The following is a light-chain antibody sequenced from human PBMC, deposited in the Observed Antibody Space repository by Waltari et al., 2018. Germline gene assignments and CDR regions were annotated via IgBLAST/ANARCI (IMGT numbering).Light chain of an antibody. Sequence: ETVVTQYPATLSMSPGARATISCRTSQTIGTSLAWYQQRPGQAPRLLIYRASTRATGIPDRFSGSGSETEFTLTISSLQSEDIAVYYCQQYNNWPPGTFGQGTKVEI. CDR3: QQYNNWPPGT. J-gene: IGKJ1*01. CDR1: QTIGTS. CDR2: RAS. V-gene: IGKV3-15*01.